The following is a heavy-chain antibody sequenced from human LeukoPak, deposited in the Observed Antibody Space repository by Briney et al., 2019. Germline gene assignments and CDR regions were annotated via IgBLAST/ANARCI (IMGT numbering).Heavy chain of an antibody. Sequence: NPSETLSLTCTVSGGSISSYYWSWIRQPPGKGLEWIGYIYYSGSTNYNPSLKSRVTISVDTSKNQFSLKLSSVTAADTAVYYCARLFTVTTFNWFDPWGQGTLVTVSS. V-gene: IGHV4-59*01. D-gene: IGHD4-17*01. CDR1: GGSISSYY. J-gene: IGHJ5*02. CDR2: IYYSGST. CDR3: ARLFTVTTFNWFDP.